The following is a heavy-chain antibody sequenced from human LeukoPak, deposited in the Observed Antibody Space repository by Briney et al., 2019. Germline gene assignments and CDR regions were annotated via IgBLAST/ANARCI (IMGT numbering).Heavy chain of an antibody. CDR2: VTYSGSI. CDR1: GGSFSGKY. CDR3: ARDLMT. V-gene: IGHV4-34*01. J-gene: IGHJ4*02. Sequence: SQTLSLTCAVSGGSFSGKYWTWISHPPGKGLEWIGEVTYSGSIYYNPSLRSRATLSVDTSKNQFSLKLNSVTAADTAVYYCARDLMTWGEGTLVTVSS.